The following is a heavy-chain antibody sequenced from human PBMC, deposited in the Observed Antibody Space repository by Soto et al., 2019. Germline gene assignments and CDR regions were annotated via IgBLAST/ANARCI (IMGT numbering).Heavy chain of an antibody. J-gene: IGHJ4*02. CDR3: ARGYGDYVSDY. CDR2: IYYSGST. V-gene: IGHV4-59*01. Sequence: PSETLSLTCTVSGGPISSYYWNWIRQPPGKGLEWIGYIYYSGSTNYNPSLKSRVTISVDTSKNQFSLKLSSVTAADTAVYYCARGYGDYVSDYWGQGTLVTSP. CDR1: GGPISSYY. D-gene: IGHD4-17*01.